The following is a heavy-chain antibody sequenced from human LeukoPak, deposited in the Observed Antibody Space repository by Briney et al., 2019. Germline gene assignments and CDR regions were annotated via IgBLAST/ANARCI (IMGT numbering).Heavy chain of an antibody. CDR3: ARVRWGGLYYFGY. CDR2: INSDGRIT. CDR1: GFTFSDYW. J-gene: IGHJ4*02. Sequence: GGSLRLSCAASGFTFSDYWMHWVRQASGKGLVGVSRINSDGRITSYADSVKGRFTISRDNAKNTLYLQMNSLRAEDTAVYYCARVRWGGLYYFGYWGQGTLVTVSS. V-gene: IGHV3-74*01. D-gene: IGHD3-16*01.